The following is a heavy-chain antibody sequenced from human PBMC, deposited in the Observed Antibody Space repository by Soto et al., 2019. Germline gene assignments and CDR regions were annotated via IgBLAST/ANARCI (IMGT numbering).Heavy chain of an antibody. V-gene: IGHV4-34*01. CDR3: ARRSMVRGVRF. J-gene: IGHJ3*01. Sequence: QVQLQQWGAGLLKPSETLSLTCAVYGGSFSGYYWSWIRQPPGKGLEWIGEINHSGSTNYNPSLKSRVTISVDTSKNQFSLKLSSVTAADTAVYYWARRSMVRGVRFWGQGTMVTVSS. CDR2: INHSGST. D-gene: IGHD3-10*01. CDR1: GGSFSGYY.